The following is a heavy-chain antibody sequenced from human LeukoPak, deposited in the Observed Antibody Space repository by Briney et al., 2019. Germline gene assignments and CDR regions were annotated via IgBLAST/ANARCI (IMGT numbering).Heavy chain of an antibody. Sequence: SETLSLTCAVYGGSFSGYYWSWIRQSPGKGLEWIGEINHSGSPNYNPSLKSRVTISADTSKDQFSLRLTSVTAADTAIYYCARPLTGTSFDFWGQGTLVTVSS. CDR1: GGSFSGYY. J-gene: IGHJ4*02. V-gene: IGHV4-34*01. CDR3: ARPLTGTSFDF. D-gene: IGHD7-27*01. CDR2: INHSGSP.